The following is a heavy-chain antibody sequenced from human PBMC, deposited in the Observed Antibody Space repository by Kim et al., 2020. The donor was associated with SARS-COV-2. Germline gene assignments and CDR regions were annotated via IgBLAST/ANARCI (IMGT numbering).Heavy chain of an antibody. CDR1: GYTFTSYG. D-gene: IGHD2-15*01. Sequence: ASVKVSCKASGYTFTSYGISWVRQAPGQGLEWMGWTSAYNGNTNYAQKLQGRVTMTTDTSTSTAYMELRSLRSDDTAVYYCARDLGRIAYYYGMDVWGQGTTVTVSS. V-gene: IGHV1-18*01. CDR2: TSAYNGNT. J-gene: IGHJ6*02. CDR3: ARDLGRIAYYYGMDV.